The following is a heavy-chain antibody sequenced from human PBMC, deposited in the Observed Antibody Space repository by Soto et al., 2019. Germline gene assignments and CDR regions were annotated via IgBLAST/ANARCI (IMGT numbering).Heavy chain of an antibody. J-gene: IGHJ4*01. CDR1: GGSISSYY. Sequence: SETLSLTCTVSGGSISSYYWSWLRQPPGKGLEWIGYIYYSGSTNYNPSLKSRVTISVDTSKNQFSLKLSSVTAADTAVYYCARDVGIGYGSRWYFDYWGQGTLVTVSS. CDR2: IYYSGST. V-gene: IGHV4-59*01. D-gene: IGHD6-13*01. CDR3: ARDVGIGYGSRWYFDY.